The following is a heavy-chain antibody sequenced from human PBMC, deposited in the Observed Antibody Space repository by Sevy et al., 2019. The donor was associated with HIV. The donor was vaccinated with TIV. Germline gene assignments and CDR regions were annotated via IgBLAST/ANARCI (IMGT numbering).Heavy chain of an antibody. CDR1: GYTFTGYY. V-gene: IGHV1-2*06. Sequence: ASVKVSCKASGYTFTGYYMHWVRQAPGQGLEWMGRINPNSGGTNYAQKFQGRVTITRDTSISTAYMELSRLRSDDTAVYYCARGAVPAAGSNWFDPWGQRTLVTVSS. CDR2: INPNSGGT. CDR3: ARGAVPAAGSNWFDP. J-gene: IGHJ5*02. D-gene: IGHD2-2*01.